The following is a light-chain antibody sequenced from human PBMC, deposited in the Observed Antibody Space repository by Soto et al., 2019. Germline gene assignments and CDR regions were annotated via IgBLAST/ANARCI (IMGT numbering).Light chain of an antibody. J-gene: IGKJ1*01. Sequence: DLPMTQSPSTLSASVGDRVNITCRASQSISGWLAWYQQKPGKAPKLLIYDVSSLESGVPSRFSGSGSGTELTLAISRLQPDDFATYYCQQYNSYTWTFGQGTRW. CDR1: QSISGW. CDR2: DVS. CDR3: QQYNSYTWT. V-gene: IGKV1-5*01.